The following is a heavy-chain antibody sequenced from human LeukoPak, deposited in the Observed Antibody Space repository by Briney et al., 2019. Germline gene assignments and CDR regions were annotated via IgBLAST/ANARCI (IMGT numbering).Heavy chain of an antibody. V-gene: IGHV1-69*05. J-gene: IGHJ3*02. CDR1: GGTFSSYA. Sequence: EASVKVSCKASGGTFSSYAISWVRQAPGQGLEWMGGIIPIFGTANYAQKFQCRVTITTDESTSTAYMELSSLRSEDTAVYYCARWCGDCHLSYAFDIWGQGTMVTVSS. CDR3: ARWCGDCHLSYAFDI. CDR2: IIPIFGTA. D-gene: IGHD2-21*02.